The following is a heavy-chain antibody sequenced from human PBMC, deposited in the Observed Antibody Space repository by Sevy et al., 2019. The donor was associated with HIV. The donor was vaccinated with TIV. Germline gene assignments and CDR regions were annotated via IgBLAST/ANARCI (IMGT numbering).Heavy chain of an antibody. CDR2: ISATGGST. CDR1: GFTLGSYT. CDR3: AKTLQKLPFQPHYFDY. D-gene: IGHD2-21*02. J-gene: IGHJ4*02. Sequence: GGSLRLSCAASGFTLGSYTMNWVRQAPGEGLEWVASISATGGSTYYADSVKGRFTISRDVSKGLLYLQMNSLTAEDTAIFYCAKTLQKLPFQPHYFDYWGQGTLVTVSS. V-gene: IGHV3-23*01.